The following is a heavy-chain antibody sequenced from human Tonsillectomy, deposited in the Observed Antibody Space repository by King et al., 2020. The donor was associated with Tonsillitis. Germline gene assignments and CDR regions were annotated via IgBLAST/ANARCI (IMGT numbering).Heavy chain of an antibody. J-gene: IGHJ5*02. V-gene: IGHV4-31*03. CDR3: TRERAAAWFDP. CDR1: GGSLDSGTFY. CDR2: ISHSGTT. Sequence: VQLQESGPRLVKPSQTLSLTCTVSGGSLDSGTFYRTWIRQHPGKGLEWIGYISHSGTTYYNPSLKTRVSISADTSQNQFSLELTSVTAADTAIYYCTRERAAAWFDPWGRGTLVSVSS. D-gene: IGHD6-25*01.